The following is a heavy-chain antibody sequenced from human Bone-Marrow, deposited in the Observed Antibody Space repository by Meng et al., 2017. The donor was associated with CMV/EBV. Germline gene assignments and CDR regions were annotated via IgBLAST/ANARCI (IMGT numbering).Heavy chain of an antibody. CDR2: ISTSGNYI. J-gene: IGHJ4*02. CDR3: ARDRGSIGY. D-gene: IGHD3-10*01. Sequence: GESLKISCAASGFTFNSYSMNWVRQAPGKGLEWVSSISTSGNYIYYADSLKGRFTISKDNAKNSLYLQMNSLRGEDTAVYYCARDRGSIGYWGQGTLVTVSS. CDR1: GFTFNSYS. V-gene: IGHV3-21*01.